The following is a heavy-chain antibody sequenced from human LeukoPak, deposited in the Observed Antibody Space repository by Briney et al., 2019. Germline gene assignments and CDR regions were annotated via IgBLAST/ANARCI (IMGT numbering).Heavy chain of an antibody. CDR1: GGSISSGSYY. Sequence: ASQTLSLTCTVSGGSISSGSYYWSWIRQPAGKGLEWIGRIYTSGSTNYNPSLKSRVTISVDTSKNQFSLQLNSVTPEDTAVYYCVRGASVLRGFDIWGLGTMVTVSS. CDR2: IYTSGST. CDR3: VRGASVLRGFDI. J-gene: IGHJ3*02. V-gene: IGHV4-61*02. D-gene: IGHD1-26*01.